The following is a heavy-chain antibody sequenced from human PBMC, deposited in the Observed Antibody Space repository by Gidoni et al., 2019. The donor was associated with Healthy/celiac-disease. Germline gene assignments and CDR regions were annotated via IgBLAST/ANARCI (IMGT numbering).Heavy chain of an antibody. D-gene: IGHD6-13*01. CDR2: IYYSGST. Sequence: QVQLQESGPGLVKPSETLSLTCTVSGGSISSYYWSWIRQPPGKGLEWIGYIYYSGSTNYNPSHKSRVTISVDTSKNQFSLKLSSVTAADTAVYYCARGVRGGIAAAGRALDYWGQGTLVTVSS. CDR3: ARGVRGGIAAAGRALDY. CDR1: GGSISSYY. J-gene: IGHJ4*02. V-gene: IGHV4-59*01.